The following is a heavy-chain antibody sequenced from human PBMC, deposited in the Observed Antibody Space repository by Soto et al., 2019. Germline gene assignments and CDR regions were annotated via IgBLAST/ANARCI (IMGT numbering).Heavy chain of an antibody. CDR1: GASISSYY. V-gene: IGHV4-59*01. CDR2: IYYSGSA. J-gene: IGHJ4*02. CDR3: ARDRDYLDY. Sequence: QVQLQESGPGLVKPSETLSLTCTVSGASISSYYWSWIRQPPGKGLEWIGYIYYSGSANYNPSHKSRVTISVDTSKNQFSLKLSSVTAADTAVYFCARDRDYLDYWGQGTLVTVSS.